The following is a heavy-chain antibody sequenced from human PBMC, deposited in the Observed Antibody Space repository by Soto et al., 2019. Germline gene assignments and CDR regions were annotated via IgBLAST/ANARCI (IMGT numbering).Heavy chain of an antibody. V-gene: IGHV4-39*01. CDR3: TTVASGHFDS. CDR2: IFHRGST. D-gene: IGHD2-15*01. Sequence: QLQESGPGLLKPSETLSLTCTVSGGSISSPSYNWGWVRQPPGKGPEWIGTIFHRGSTHYNPSLGGRLAMAVDTSNSQVSLTLTSVTAADTAVYYCTTVASGHFDSWGQGAQVTVSS. CDR1: GGSISSPSYN. J-gene: IGHJ4*02.